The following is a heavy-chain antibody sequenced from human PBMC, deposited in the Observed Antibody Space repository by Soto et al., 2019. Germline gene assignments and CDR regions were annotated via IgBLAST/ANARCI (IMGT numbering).Heavy chain of an antibody. J-gene: IGHJ5*02. CDR3: ARHSYYYGSTYGCWLDP. CDR2: IYYSGST. Sequence: QLQLQESGPGLVKPSETLSLTCTVSGGSISSSSYYWGWIRQPPGNGLEWIGSIYYSGSTYYNPSLKSRVTISVDTSKNQFSLKLSSVTAADTAVYYCARHSYYYGSTYGCWLDPWGQGTLVTVSS. V-gene: IGHV4-39*01. D-gene: IGHD3-10*01. CDR1: GGSISSSSYY.